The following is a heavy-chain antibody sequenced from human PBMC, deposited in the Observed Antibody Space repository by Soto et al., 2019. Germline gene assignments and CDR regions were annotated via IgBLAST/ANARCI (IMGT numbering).Heavy chain of an antibody. CDR2: INERGGST. V-gene: IGHV3-23*01. J-gene: IGHJ3*02. D-gene: IGHD1-1*01. CDR3: AKDKSGTTAFDI. Sequence: TGGSLRLSCADSGFTFSTYALSWVRQAPGKGLEWVSAINERGGSTYYADSVKGRFTISRDNSKNTLYLQMKSLRAEDTALYYCAKDKSGTTAFDIWGQGTMVTVSS. CDR1: GFTFSTYA.